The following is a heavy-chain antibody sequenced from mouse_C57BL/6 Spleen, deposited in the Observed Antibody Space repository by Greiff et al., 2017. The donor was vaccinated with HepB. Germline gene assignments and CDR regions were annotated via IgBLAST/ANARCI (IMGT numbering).Heavy chain of an antibody. D-gene: IGHD2-4*01. V-gene: IGHV5-9-1*02. Sequence: EVKVVESGEGLVKPGGSLKLSCAASGFTFSSYAMSWVRQTPEKRLEWVAYISSGGDYIYYADTVKGRFTISRDNARNTLYLQMSSLKSEDTAMYYCTRVMITAHFDYWGQGTTLTVSS. J-gene: IGHJ2*01. CDR3: TRVMITAHFDY. CDR1: GFTFSSYA. CDR2: ISSGGDYI.